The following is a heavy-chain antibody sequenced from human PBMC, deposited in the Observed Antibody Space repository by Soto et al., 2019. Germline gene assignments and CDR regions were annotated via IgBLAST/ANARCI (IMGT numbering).Heavy chain of an antibody. V-gene: IGHV4-39*01. Sequence: QLQLQESGPGLVKPSEALSLTCSVSGGSISSSSYYWGWIRQPPGKGLEGIGSIYYSGRNYYHPSLKSRVTISIDKSKNQFSLKLSSLTAPDTAVYYCARLEGLATIAYYFDFWGQGTLVTVSS. CDR3: ARLEGLATIAYYFDF. CDR1: GGSISSSSYY. J-gene: IGHJ4*02. D-gene: IGHD3-9*01. CDR2: IYYSGRN.